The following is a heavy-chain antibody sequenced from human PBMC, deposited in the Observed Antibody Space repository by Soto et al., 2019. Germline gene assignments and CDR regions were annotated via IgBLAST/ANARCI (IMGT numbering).Heavy chain of an antibody. Sequence: PSETLSLTCTVTDGSISHFYWSWIRQPPGKGLEWIGYIYYSGSTNYNPSLKNRVTISVDTSKNQFSLRLSSVTAADTAVYYCARESNYYDSSGYYRFYFDYWGQGTLVTVPS. D-gene: IGHD3-22*01. CDR2: IYYSGST. CDR3: ARESNYYDSSGYYRFYFDY. V-gene: IGHV4-59*01. CDR1: DGSISHFY. J-gene: IGHJ4*02.